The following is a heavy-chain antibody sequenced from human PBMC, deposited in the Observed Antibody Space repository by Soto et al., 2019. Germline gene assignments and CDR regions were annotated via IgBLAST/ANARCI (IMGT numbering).Heavy chain of an antibody. CDR3: ARPKTIGAAAGKGWFDP. Sequence: PSETLSLTCAVYGGSFSGYYWSWIRQPPGKGLEWIGEINHSGSTNYNPSLKGRLIISVDPSKNQFSLKLTSVTAADTAMYYCARPKTIGAAAGKGWFDPWGQGTLVTAPQ. V-gene: IGHV4-34*01. CDR2: INHSGST. CDR1: GGSFSGYY. D-gene: IGHD6-13*01. J-gene: IGHJ5*02.